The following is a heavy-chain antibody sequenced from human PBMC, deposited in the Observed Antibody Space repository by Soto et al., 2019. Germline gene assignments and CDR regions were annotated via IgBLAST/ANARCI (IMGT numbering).Heavy chain of an antibody. D-gene: IGHD1-26*01. CDR2: IYYSGST. Sequence: PSETLSLTCTVSGGSISSGGYYWSWIRQHPGKGLEWIGYIYYSGSTYYNPSLKSRVTISVDTSKNQFSLKLSSVTAADTAVYYCARGLGYSGSYYVDYWGQGTLVTVSS. CDR1: GGSISSGGYY. J-gene: IGHJ4*02. V-gene: IGHV4-31*03. CDR3: ARGLGYSGSYYVDY.